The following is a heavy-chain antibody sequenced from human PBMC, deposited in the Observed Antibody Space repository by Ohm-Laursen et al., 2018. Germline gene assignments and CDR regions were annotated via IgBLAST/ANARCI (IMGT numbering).Heavy chain of an antibody. J-gene: IGHJ4*02. CDR1: RFTFSSYA. D-gene: IGHD6-19*01. CDR3: VKLTSLRGWSFDY. V-gene: IGHV3-23*01. Sequence: SLRLSCAASRFTFSSYAMSWVRQAPGKGLEWVSAISGSGDNTYYTDSVRGRFTISRDNSKNTLFLQMNSLRAEDTAVYYCVKLTSLRGWSFDYWGQGTLVTVSS. CDR2: ISGSGDNT.